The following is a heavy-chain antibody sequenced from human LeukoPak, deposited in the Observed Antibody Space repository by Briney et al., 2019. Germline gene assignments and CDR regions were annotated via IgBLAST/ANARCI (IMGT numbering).Heavy chain of an antibody. D-gene: IGHD5-24*01. CDR3: ARHGGGYSFGY. CDR2: IYNSGST. CDR1: SDSISSYY. J-gene: IGHJ4*02. V-gene: IGHV4-59*08. Sequence: TSETLSLTCTVSSDSISSYYWSWIRQPPGKGLEWIGFIYNSGSTNYNPSLKSRVTISVDTSKNQFSLNLNSVIAADTAVYYCARHGGGYSFGYWRQGTLVTVSS.